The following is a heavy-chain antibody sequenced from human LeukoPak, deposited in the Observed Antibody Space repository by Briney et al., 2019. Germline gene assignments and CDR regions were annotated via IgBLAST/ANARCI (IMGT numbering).Heavy chain of an antibody. J-gene: IGHJ4*02. D-gene: IGHD3-10*01. CDR1: GGSIAGYY. Sequence: SETLSLTCTVSGGSIAGYYWSWTRQPPGKGLEWIGYIFYSGNSNYNPSLKSRVTVSVDTSKNQFSLNLTSVTAADTAVYFCARTGFGELPFDYWGQGTLVTVSS. V-gene: IGHV4-59*01. CDR3: ARTGFGELPFDY. CDR2: IFYSGNS.